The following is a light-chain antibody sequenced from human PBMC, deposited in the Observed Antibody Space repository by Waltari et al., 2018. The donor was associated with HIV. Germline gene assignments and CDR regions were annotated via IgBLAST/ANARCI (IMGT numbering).Light chain of an antibody. CDR2: RNN. J-gene: IGLJ2*01. CDR3: AAWDDSLRGVV. CDR1: SSNIGSHY. Sequence: QSVLTQPPSASGTPGQRVTISCSGSSSNIGSHYVHWYQQPPGTTPNLLIYRNNQRPSGVPDRFSGSKSGTSAALAISGLRSEHEADYYCAAWDDSLRGVVFGGGTKLTVL. V-gene: IGLV1-47*01.